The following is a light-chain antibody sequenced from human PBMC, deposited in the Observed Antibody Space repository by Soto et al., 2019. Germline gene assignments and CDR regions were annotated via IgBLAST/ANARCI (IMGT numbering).Light chain of an antibody. CDR2: DVN. Sequence: QSALTQPRSVSGSPGQSVTISCTGTSSDVGAYNYVSWYQHHPGKAPKLMIYDVNKRPSGVPDRFSGSKSGNTASLTISGLQAEDEADYYCCSYAGDYSWVFGGGTKLTVL. V-gene: IGLV2-11*01. CDR1: SSDVGAYNY. J-gene: IGLJ3*02. CDR3: CSYAGDYSWV.